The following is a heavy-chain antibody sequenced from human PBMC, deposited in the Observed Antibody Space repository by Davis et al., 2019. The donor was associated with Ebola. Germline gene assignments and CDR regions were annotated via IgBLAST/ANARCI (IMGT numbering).Heavy chain of an antibody. V-gene: IGHV4-59*01. Sequence: SETLSLTCTVSSGSISSYYWSWIRQPPGKGLEWIGYIYYSGSTNYNPSLKSRVTISVDTSKNQFSLKLSSVTAADTAVYYCARDRKYSGSYYFDYWGQGTLVTVSS. D-gene: IGHD1-26*01. J-gene: IGHJ4*02. CDR1: SGSISSYY. CDR3: ARDRKYSGSYYFDY. CDR2: IYYSGST.